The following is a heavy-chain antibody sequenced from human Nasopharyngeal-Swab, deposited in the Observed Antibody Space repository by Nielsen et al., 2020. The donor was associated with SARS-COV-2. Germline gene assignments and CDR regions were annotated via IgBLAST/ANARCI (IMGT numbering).Heavy chain of an antibody. Sequence: WIRPPPGKGLEWIGYIYYIGSTYYNPSLKSRVTISVDTSKNQFSLKLSSVTAADTAVYYCARGGAARPGFDYWGQGTLVTVSS. J-gene: IGHJ4*02. V-gene: IGHV4-31*02. CDR3: ARGGAARPGFDY. CDR2: IYYIGST. D-gene: IGHD6-6*01.